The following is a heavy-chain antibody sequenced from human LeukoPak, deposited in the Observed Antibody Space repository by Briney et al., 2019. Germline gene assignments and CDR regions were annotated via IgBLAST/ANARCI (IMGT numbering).Heavy chain of an antibody. Sequence: GGSLRLSCAASGFTFSSYAMHWVRQAPGKGLEWVAVISYDGSNKYYADSVEGRFTISRDNSKNTLYLQMNSLRAEDTAVYYCARENIAVAALDYWGQGTLVTVSS. CDR1: GFTFSSYA. V-gene: IGHV3-30-3*01. J-gene: IGHJ4*02. D-gene: IGHD6-19*01. CDR2: ISYDGSNK. CDR3: ARENIAVAALDY.